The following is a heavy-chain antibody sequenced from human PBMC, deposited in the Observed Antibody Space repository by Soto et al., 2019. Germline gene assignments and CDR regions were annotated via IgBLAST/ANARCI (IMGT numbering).Heavy chain of an antibody. CDR3: ARVGYCSGGSCYGGMDV. J-gene: IGHJ6*02. D-gene: IGHD2-15*01. Sequence: SETLSLTCTVSGGSISSGDYYWSWIRQPPGKGLEWIGYIYYSGSTYYNPSLKSRVTISVDTSKNQFSLKLSSVTAADTAVYYCARVGYCSGGSCYGGMDVWGQGTTVTVSS. CDR1: GGSISSGDYY. CDR2: IYYSGST. V-gene: IGHV4-30-4*01.